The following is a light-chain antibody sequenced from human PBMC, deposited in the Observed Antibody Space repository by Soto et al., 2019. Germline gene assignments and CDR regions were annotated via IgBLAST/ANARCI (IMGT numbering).Light chain of an antibody. J-gene: IGKJ3*01. V-gene: IGKV1-27*01. Sequence: DIQMTQSPPSLSASVGDRVTITCRASQGIRNFVAWYQQKPGKAPKLLIYAASTLQSGVPSRFSGSGSGTDFTLTINSLHHEDVATYSCQKYSSVPVFGPGTKVEIK. CDR2: AAS. CDR1: QGIRNF. CDR3: QKYSSVPV.